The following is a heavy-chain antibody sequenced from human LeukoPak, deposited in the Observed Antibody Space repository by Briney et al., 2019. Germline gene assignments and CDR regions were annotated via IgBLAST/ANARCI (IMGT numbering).Heavy chain of an antibody. D-gene: IGHD1-26*01. CDR3: ARDGFKTLERALDY. V-gene: IGHV3-30*04. J-gene: IGHJ4*02. CDR1: GFTFSSYA. Sequence: GGSLRLSCAASGFTFSSYATHWVRQAPGKGLEWVAVISYDGSNKYYADSVKGRFTISRDNSKNTLYLQMNSLRAEDTAVYYCARDGFKTLERALDYWGQGTLVTVSS. CDR2: ISYDGSNK.